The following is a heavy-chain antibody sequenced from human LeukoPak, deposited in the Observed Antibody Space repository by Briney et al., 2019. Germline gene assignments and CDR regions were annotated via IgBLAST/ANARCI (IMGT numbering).Heavy chain of an antibody. Sequence: SETLSLTCAVYGGSFSGYYWSWIRQPPGKGLEWIGEINHSGSTNYNPSLKSRVTISVDTSKNQFSLKLSSVTAADTAVYYCARDMAYGSGSYKYYFDYWGQGTLVTVSS. CDR3: ARDMAYGSGSYKYYFDY. V-gene: IGHV4-34*01. CDR2: INHSGST. CDR1: GGSFSGYY. D-gene: IGHD3-10*01. J-gene: IGHJ4*02.